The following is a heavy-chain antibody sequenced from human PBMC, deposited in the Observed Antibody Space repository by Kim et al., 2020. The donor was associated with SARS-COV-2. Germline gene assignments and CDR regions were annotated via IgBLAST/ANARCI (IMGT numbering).Heavy chain of an antibody. Sequence: SETLSLTCTVSGGSISSYYWSWIRQPPGKGLEWIGYIYYSGSTNYNPSLKSRVTISVDTSKNQFSLKLSSVTAADTAVYYCASTYFYEPHGYYFDYWGQGTLVTVSS. CDR2: IYYSGST. J-gene: IGHJ4*02. D-gene: IGHD3-3*01. V-gene: IGHV4-59*01. CDR3: ASTYFYEPHGYYFDY. CDR1: GGSISSYY.